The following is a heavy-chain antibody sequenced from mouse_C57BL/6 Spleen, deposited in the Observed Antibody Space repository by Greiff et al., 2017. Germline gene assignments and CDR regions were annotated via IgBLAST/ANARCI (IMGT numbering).Heavy chain of an antibody. D-gene: IGHD3-2*02. CDR1: GYTFTSYW. Sequence: QVQLQQPGAALVKPGASVKLSCKATGYTFTSYWMHWVKQRPGQGLEWIGMLLPNSGSTNYNEKFKSKATLTVDKSSSTAYMQLSSLTSEDSAVYYCAHSSGSLFDYWGQGTTLTVSS. CDR2: LLPNSGST. CDR3: AHSSGSLFDY. V-gene: IGHV1-64*01. J-gene: IGHJ2*01.